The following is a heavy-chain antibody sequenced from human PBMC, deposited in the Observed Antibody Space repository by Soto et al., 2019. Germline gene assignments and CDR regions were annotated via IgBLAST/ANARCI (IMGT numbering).Heavy chain of an antibody. CDR1: GFTFSSYG. D-gene: IGHD3-10*01. J-gene: IGHJ5*02. CDR3: AREGVRGVAENWFDP. CDR2: IWYDGSNK. V-gene: IGHV3-33*01. Sequence: GGSLRLSCAASGFTFSSYGMHWVRQAPGKGLEWVAVIWYDGSNKYYADSVKGRFTISRDNSKNTLYLQMNSLRAEDTAVYYCAREGVRGVAENWFDPWGQGTLVTVSS.